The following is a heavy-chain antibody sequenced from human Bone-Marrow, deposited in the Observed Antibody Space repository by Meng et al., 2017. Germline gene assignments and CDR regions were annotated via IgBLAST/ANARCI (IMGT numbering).Heavy chain of an antibody. CDR2: IIPILDTA. Sequence: SVKVSCKTSGGTFSNAINWVRQAPGQGLEWMGGIIPILDTANYAQKFQGRVTIIADKSTSTAYMELSSLRSEDTAVYYCASPDPHYYDRSGLDAFDIWGQGTMVTVSS. J-gene: IGHJ3*02. CDR3: ASPDPHYYDRSGLDAFDI. CDR1: GGTFSNA. V-gene: IGHV1-69*10. D-gene: IGHD3-22*01.